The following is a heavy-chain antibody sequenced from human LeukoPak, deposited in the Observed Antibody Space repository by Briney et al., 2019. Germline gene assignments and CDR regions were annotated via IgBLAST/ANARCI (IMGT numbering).Heavy chain of an antibody. CDR2: ISNNGGYT. J-gene: IGHJ4*02. D-gene: IGHD2-15*01. CDR1: EFTFSSYW. V-gene: IGHV3-23*01. CDR3: AKQLGYCSDGSCYFPY. Sequence: PGGSLRLSCAASEFTFSSYWMSWVRQAPGKGLEWVSAISNNGGYTYYADSVQGRFTTSRDNSKSTLCLQMNSLRAEDTAVYYCAKQLGYCSDGSCYFPYWGQGTLVTVSS.